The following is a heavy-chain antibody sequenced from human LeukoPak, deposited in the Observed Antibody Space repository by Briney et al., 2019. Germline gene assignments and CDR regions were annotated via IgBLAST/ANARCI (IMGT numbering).Heavy chain of an antibody. CDR2: ISTFNGYT. D-gene: IGHD3-16*01. CDR3: ARGEFYYDL. J-gene: IGHJ4*02. CDR1: GYIFTSNS. Sequence: ASVRVSCKPSGYIFTSNSITWVRQASGQQLEWMGWISTFNGYTKYAQNLQGRIAMTRDTSTRTVYLEMRNLRSDDTAVYFCARGEFYYDLWGQGTLVPVSS. V-gene: IGHV1-18*04.